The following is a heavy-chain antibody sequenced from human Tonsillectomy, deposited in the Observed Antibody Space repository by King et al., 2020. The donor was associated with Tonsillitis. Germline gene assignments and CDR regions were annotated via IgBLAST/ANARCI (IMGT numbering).Heavy chain of an antibody. J-gene: IGHJ4*02. D-gene: IGHD1-26*01. Sequence: VQLVESGGGLVNPGGSLRLSCAASGFTFNNAWMSWLRQAPGKGLEWIGRSKRKADGGTIDYAAHVKGRFTISRDDSISTLYLEMSSLKTEDTAVYFCCTMGVVGAKYYFDYWGQGTVVAGSS. CDR2: SKRKADGGTI. CDR1: GFTFNNAW. V-gene: IGHV3-15*01. CDR3: CTMGVVGAKYYFDY.